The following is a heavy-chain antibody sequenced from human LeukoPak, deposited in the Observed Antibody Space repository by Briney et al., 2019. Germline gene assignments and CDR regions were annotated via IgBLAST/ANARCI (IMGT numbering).Heavy chain of an antibody. CDR1: GYTFTSYD. Sequence: ASVKVSCKASGYTFTSYDINWVRQAPGQGLEWMGWMNPNSGNTGYAQKFQGRVTMTRNTSISTAYMELSSLRSEDTAVYYCARSRSYYDFWSGYYTQYYFDYWGQGTLVTVSS. J-gene: IGHJ4*02. D-gene: IGHD3-3*01. CDR2: MNPNSGNT. CDR3: ARSRSYYDFWSGYYTQYYFDY. V-gene: IGHV1-8*01.